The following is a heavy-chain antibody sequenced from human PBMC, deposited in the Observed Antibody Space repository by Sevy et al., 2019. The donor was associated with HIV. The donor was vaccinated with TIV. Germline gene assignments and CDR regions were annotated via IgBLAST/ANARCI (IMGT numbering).Heavy chain of an antibody. CDR1: GGSIITANYY. Sequence: SETLSLTCTVSGGSIITANYYWTWIRRHPGKGLEWIGYIYYTGSTYYNPSLSNRVTLSVDTSKNQLSLTLRSVTAADTALYYCARGTIVPAATPYADSWGQGTLVTVSS. V-gene: IGHV4-31*03. D-gene: IGHD2-2*01. CDR2: IYYTGST. J-gene: IGHJ4*02. CDR3: ARGTIVPAATPYADS.